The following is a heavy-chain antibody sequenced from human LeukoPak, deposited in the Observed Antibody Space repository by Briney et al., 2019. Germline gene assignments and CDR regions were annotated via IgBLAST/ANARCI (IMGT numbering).Heavy chain of an antibody. CDR1: GFTFSSYW. Sequence: RSLRLSCAASGFTFSSYWMHWVRQAPGKGLVWVSRIASDGSTVYADSVKGRFTISRDNAKDTVYLQMNSLRVEDTAVYYCIGSGGWPGYWGQGTLVTVSS. V-gene: IGHV3-74*01. CDR3: IGSGGWPGY. D-gene: IGHD1-26*01. CDR2: IASDGST. J-gene: IGHJ4*02.